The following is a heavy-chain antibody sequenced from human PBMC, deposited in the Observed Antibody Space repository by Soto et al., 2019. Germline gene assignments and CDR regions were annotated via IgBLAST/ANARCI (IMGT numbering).Heavy chain of an antibody. Sequence: SGPTLVNPTQTLTLTCTFSGFSLNTNGVAVGWIRQPPGKALEWLALIYWNDEKFYSPSLKSRLTITKDTSKNQVVLTMTNMDPVDTATYYCAHSSSSWYVNGMDVWGQGTTVTVSS. J-gene: IGHJ6*02. CDR1: GFSLNTNGVA. CDR3: AHSSSSWYVNGMDV. CDR2: IYWNDEK. D-gene: IGHD6-13*01. V-gene: IGHV2-5*01.